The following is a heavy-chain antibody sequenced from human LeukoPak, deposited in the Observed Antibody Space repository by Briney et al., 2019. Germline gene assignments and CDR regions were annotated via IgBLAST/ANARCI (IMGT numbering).Heavy chain of an antibody. CDR1: GYTFTAYY. CDR2: INPNSGAT. CDR3: ARDPIVQAGYYYGMDV. Sequence: ASMKVSCKASGYTFTAYYIHWVRQAPGQGLEWMGWINPNSGATNYAQNFQGRVTMTADTPISTAYLDLSRLRSDDSAVYYCARDPIVQAGYYYGMDVWGQGTTVTVSS. D-gene: IGHD2/OR15-2a*01. J-gene: IGHJ6*02. V-gene: IGHV1-2*02.